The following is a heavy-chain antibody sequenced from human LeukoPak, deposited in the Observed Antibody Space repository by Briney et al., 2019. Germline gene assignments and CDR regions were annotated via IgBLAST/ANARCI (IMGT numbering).Heavy chain of an antibody. D-gene: IGHD6-19*01. CDR1: GFTFSSYA. CDR2: ISYDGSNK. Sequence: GGSLRLSCAASGFTFSSYAMHWFRQAPGKGLEWVAVISYDGSNKYYADSVKGRFTISRDNSKNTLYLQMNSLRAEDTAVYYCAREEMAGRDYWGQGTLVTVSS. CDR3: AREEMAGRDY. J-gene: IGHJ4*02. V-gene: IGHV3-30-3*01.